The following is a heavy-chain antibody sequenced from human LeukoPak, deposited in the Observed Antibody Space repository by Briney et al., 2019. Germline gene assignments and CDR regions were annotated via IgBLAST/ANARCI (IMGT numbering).Heavy chain of an antibody. CDR3: ARAPRLYCSGGTCYHIDF. V-gene: IGHV3-30-3*01. CDR2: ISYDGDNK. D-gene: IGHD2-15*01. J-gene: IGHJ4*02. Sequence: GGSLRLFCPASGFNITNYAMLWVRQAPGKGLEGVAVISYDGDNKYYADSVKGRFTIFRDNSKNTLFLQMHILRTEDTAVYYCARAPRLYCSGGTCYHIDFWGQGALVTVSS. CDR1: GFNITNYA.